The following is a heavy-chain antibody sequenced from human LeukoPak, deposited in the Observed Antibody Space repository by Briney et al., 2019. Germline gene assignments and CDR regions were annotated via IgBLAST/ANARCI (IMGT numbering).Heavy chain of an antibody. CDR1: GYSISTVDY. Sequence: PSQTLSLTCDVSGYSISTVDYWDWIRQPPGKGLEWIGSIYFSGITYYNPSLKSRVTISADMSENQFSLRLSSVTAADSAVYYCARLTSSNRGLMITHDYWGQGTLVSVSS. V-gene: IGHV4-38-2*01. D-gene: IGHD3-10*01. J-gene: IGHJ4*02. CDR2: IYFSGIT. CDR3: ARLTSSNRGLMITHDY.